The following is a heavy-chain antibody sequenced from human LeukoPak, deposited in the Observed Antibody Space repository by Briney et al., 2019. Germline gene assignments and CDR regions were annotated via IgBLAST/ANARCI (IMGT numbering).Heavy chain of an antibody. CDR1: GFTYSSYA. Sequence: GGSLRLSCAASGFTYSSYAMSWVRRAPGKGLEWVSAISGSGGSTYYADSVKGRFTISRDNSKNTLYLQMNSLRAEDTAVYYCAKDLSLPRFDPWGQGTLVTVSS. V-gene: IGHV3-23*01. D-gene: IGHD2/OR15-2a*01. CDR2: ISGSGGST. CDR3: AKDLSLPRFDP. J-gene: IGHJ5*02.